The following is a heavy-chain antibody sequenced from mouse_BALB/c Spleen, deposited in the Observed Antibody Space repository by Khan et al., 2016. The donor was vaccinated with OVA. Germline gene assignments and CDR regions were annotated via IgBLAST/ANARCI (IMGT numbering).Heavy chain of an antibody. Sequence: EVQLQESGPGLVKPSQSLSLTCTVTGYSITTDYAWNWIRQFPGNKLEWMGYIGYRGSTIYNPCLKSRISITRDTSKNQFFLQLNSVTTEDTATFYCARLGPGFSYWGQGTLVTVSA. CDR1: GYSITTDYA. D-gene: IGHD4-1*01. V-gene: IGHV3-2*02. CDR3: ARLGPGFSY. J-gene: IGHJ3*01. CDR2: IGYRGST.